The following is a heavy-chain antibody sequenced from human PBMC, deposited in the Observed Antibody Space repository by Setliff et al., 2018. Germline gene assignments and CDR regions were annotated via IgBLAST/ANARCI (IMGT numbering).Heavy chain of an antibody. D-gene: IGHD5-18*01. CDR3: AKFVGYTYGYDY. Sequence: PGGSLRLSCAASGFTFSDYYMSWIRQAPGKGLEWVSYITNSGGTIYYADSVKGRFTISRDNAKNPLFLQMNSLRAEDTALYYCAKFVGYTYGYDYWGRGTLVTVS. V-gene: IGHV3-11*04. CDR2: ITNSGGTI. J-gene: IGHJ4*02. CDR1: GFTFSDYY.